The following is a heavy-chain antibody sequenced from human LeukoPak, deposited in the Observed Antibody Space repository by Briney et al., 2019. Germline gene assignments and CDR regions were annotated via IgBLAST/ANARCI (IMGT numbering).Heavy chain of an antibody. D-gene: IGHD4-17*01. Sequence: SETLSLTCAVYGGSFSGYYWSWIRQPPGKGLEWIGEINHSGSTNYNPSLKSRVTISVDTSKNQFSLKLSSVTAADTAVYYCARATVTMLVDYWGQGTLVTVSS. CDR3: ARATVTMLVDY. J-gene: IGHJ4*02. CDR2: INHSGST. CDR1: GGSFSGYY. V-gene: IGHV4-34*01.